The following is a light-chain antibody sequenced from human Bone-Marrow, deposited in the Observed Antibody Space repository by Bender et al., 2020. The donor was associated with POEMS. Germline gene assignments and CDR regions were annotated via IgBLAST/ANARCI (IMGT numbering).Light chain of an antibody. CDR3: SSYTSTTSVI. J-gene: IGLJ2*01. Sequence: QSVLTQPPSASGTPGQRVTISCSGGSSNIGAHAVNWYQHLPGTAPKLLIYSSHRRPSEVPDRFSGSRSGTSASLAISGLQSEDEAHYFCSSYTSTTSVIFGGGARVTVL. CDR2: SSH. V-gene: IGLV1-44*01. CDR1: SSNIGAHA.